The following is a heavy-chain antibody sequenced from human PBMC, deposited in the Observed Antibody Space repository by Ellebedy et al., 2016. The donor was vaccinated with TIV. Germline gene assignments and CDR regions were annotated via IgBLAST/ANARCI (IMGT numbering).Heavy chain of an antibody. CDR3: VKLLTVFGVVES. V-gene: IGHV5-51*01. D-gene: IGHD3-3*01. J-gene: IGHJ4*02. Sequence: PGGSLRLSCQASGYSFVNYWVVWVRHMPAKGLEWVGIVYPGDSDIRYSPSFQGRVTISLDKSRTTAYLQWSSLRASDTAIYYCVKLLTVFGVVESWGQGTLVTVSS. CDR1: GYSFVNYW. CDR2: VYPGDSDI.